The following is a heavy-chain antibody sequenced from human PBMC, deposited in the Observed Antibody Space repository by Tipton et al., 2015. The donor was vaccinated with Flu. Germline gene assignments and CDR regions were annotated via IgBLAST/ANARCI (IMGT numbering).Heavy chain of an antibody. J-gene: IGHJ6*02. V-gene: IGHV4-59*01. D-gene: IGHD2-2*02. CDR1: GGSISSYY. Sequence: TLSLTCTVSGGSISSYYWSWIRQHPGKGLEWIGYIYYSGSTNCNPSFKSRVTISVDTSKNQFSLKLSSVTAAGTAVYYCARGGYCSSTSCYTWAFYYYYGMDVWGQGTTVTVSS. CDR3: ARGGYCSSTSCYTWAFYYYYGMDV. CDR2: IYYSGST.